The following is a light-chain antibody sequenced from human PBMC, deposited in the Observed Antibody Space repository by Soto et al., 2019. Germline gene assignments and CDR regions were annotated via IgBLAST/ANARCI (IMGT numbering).Light chain of an antibody. CDR3: MQGPQTPYT. CDR2: LGS. V-gene: IGKV2-28*01. J-gene: IGKJ2*01. Sequence: DIAVTQSPLSLPVSPGEPASFSCRSSQSLLHSNGNIFLAWYLQKPGQSPQVLIYLGSNRASGVPDRFSGSGSGTDFTLKISRVEAEDVGIYYCMQGPQTPYTFGQGTKLEIK. CDR1: QSLLHSNGNIF.